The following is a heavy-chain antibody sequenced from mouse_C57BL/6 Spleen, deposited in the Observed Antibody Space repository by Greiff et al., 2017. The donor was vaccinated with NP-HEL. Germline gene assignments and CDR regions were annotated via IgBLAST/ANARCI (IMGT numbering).Heavy chain of an antibody. Sequence: EVMLVESGGGLVQPGGSLKLSCAASGFTFSDYYMYWVRQTPEKRLEWVAYISNGGGSTYYPDTVKGRFTISRDNAKNTRYLQMSRLKSEDTAMYYCARPAFAYWSQGTLVTVSA. J-gene: IGHJ3*01. CDR2: ISNGGGST. V-gene: IGHV5-12*01. CDR3: ARPAFAY. CDR1: GFTFSDYY.